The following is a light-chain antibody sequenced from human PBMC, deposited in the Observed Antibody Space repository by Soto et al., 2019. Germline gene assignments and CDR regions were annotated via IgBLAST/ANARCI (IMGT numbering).Light chain of an antibody. J-gene: IGLJ1*01. Sequence: QSVLTQPPSASGSPGQSVTISCNGTSSDVGAYNYVSWYQHHPGKAPKLLVYEVNKRPSGVPDRFSGSKSGNTASLTVSGLQAEDEAEYDCTSHAGTINFPYIFGSGTNFTVL. CDR1: SSDVGAYNY. CDR2: EVN. V-gene: IGLV2-8*01. CDR3: TSHAGTINFPYI.